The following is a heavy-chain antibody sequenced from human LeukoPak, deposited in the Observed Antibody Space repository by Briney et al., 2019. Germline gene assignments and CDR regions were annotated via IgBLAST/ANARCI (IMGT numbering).Heavy chain of an antibody. CDR1: GGSISSGIYY. D-gene: IGHD2-2*01. J-gene: IGHJ5*02. CDR2: IYYSMST. Sequence: NSSETLSLTCTVSGGSISSGIYYWGWIRQPPGKGLEWIGSIYYSMSTYYNPSLKSRVTILVDTSKNQFSLKLSSVTAADTAVYYCARPHLLGYCSSTSCYGRSWFDPWGQGTLVTVSS. CDR3: ARPHLLGYCSSTSCYGRSWFDP. V-gene: IGHV4-39*07.